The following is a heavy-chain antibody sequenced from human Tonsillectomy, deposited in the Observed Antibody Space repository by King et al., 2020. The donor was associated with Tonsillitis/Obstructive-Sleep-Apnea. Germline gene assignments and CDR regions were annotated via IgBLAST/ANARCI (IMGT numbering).Heavy chain of an antibody. J-gene: IGHJ6*03. CDR2: INHSGST. V-gene: IGHV4-34*01. CDR1: GGSFSGYY. Sequence: VQLQQWGAGLLKPSETLSLTCAVYGGSFSGYYWSWIRQPPGKGLEWIGEINHSGSTNYNPSLKSRVTISVDTSKSQFSLKLRSVTAADTAVYYCARGPHIVVAPAAPRYYYYYMEVWGKGTTVTVSS. CDR3: ARGPHIVVAPAAPRYYYYYMEV. D-gene: IGHD2-2*01.